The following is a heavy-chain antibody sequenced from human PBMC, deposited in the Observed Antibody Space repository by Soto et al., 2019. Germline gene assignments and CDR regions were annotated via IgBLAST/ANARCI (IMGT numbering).Heavy chain of an antibody. D-gene: IGHD6-19*01. Sequence: QVQLVESGGGVVQPGRSLRLSCAASGFSFSTTGMHWVRQAPGKGLEWVAMISHDGGAVHFADSVKGRFTISRDDSKTTLYLQMNSLRPEDTAVYYCAKDLYSSDWYNYFDPWGQGTLVTVSS. CDR1: GFSFSTTG. J-gene: IGHJ5*02. CDR2: ISHDGGAV. CDR3: AKDLYSSDWYNYFDP. V-gene: IGHV3-30*18.